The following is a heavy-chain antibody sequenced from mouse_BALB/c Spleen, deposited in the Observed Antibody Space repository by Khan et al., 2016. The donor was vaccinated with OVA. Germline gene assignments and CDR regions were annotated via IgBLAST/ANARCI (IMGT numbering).Heavy chain of an antibody. V-gene: IGHV3-2*02. D-gene: IGHD2-4*01. J-gene: IGHJ3*01. CDR3: ARKDYYDYDPFPD. CDR2: ISYSGNT. Sequence: EVQLQESGPGLVKPSQSLSLTCTVTGYSITSEYTWNWIRQFPGNKLEWMGFISYSGNTRYNPSLKSRISITRDTSKNQFFLQLNSVTSEDTATYYCARKDYYDYDPFPDWGQGTLVTVSA. CDR1: GYSITSEYT.